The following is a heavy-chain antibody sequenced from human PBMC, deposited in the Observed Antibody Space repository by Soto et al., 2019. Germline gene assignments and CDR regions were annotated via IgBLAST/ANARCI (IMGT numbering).Heavy chain of an antibody. D-gene: IGHD3-10*01. CDR3: ARAERGTMVRGVSHRRYYYYMDV. J-gene: IGHJ6*03. Sequence: PSETLSLTCAVYGGSFSGYYWSWIRQPPGKGLEWIGEINHSGSTNYNPSLKSRVTISVDTSKNQFSLKLSSVTAADTAVYYCARAERGTMVRGVSHRRYYYYMDVWGKGTTVTVSS. CDR1: GGSFSGYY. V-gene: IGHV4-34*01. CDR2: INHSGST.